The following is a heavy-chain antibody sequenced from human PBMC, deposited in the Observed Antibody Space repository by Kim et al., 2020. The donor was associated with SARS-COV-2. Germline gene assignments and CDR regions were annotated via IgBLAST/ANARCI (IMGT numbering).Heavy chain of an antibody. Sequence: GGSLRLSCAASGFTFSSYGMHWVRQAPGKGLEWVAVISYDGSNKYYADSVKGRFTISRDNSKNTLYLQMNSLRAEDTAVYYCANNGLYSSGWYGDDFDYWGQGTLVTVSS. D-gene: IGHD6-19*01. CDR2: ISYDGSNK. J-gene: IGHJ4*02. CDR1: GFTFSSYG. V-gene: IGHV3-30*18. CDR3: ANNGLYSSGWYGDDFDY.